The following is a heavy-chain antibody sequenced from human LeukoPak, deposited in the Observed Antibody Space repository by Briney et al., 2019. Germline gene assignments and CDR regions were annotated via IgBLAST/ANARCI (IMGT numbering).Heavy chain of an antibody. J-gene: IGHJ4*02. V-gene: IGHV4-34*01. Sequence: TSETLSLTCAVYGGSFSGYYWSWIRQPPGKGLEWIGEINHSGSTNYNPSLKSRVTISVDTSKNQFSLKLSSVTAADTAVYYCARAWLALDYWGQGTLVTVSS. CDR1: GGSFSGYY. D-gene: IGHD6-19*01. CDR2: INHSGST. CDR3: ARAWLALDY.